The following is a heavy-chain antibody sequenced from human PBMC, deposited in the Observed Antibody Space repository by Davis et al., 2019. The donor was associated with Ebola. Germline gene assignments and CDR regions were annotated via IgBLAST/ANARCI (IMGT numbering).Heavy chain of an antibody. CDR3: GRGGAWELLFVFDY. CDR2: ISAYNGNT. CDR1: GYTFTSYG. J-gene: IGHJ4*02. D-gene: IGHD1-26*01. Sequence: ASVKVSCQASGYTFTSYGISWVRQAPGQGLAWMGWISAYNGNTNYAQKLQGRVTMTTDTSTRTAYMELRGLRSDDTAVYYCGRGGAWELLFVFDYWGQGTLVTVSS. V-gene: IGHV1-18*01.